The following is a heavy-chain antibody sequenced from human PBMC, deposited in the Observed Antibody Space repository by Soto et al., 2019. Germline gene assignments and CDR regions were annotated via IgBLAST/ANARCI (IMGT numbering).Heavy chain of an antibody. D-gene: IGHD2-8*02. CDR2: ITPFNGNT. CDR1: GYTFTYRY. V-gene: IGHV1-45*02. J-gene: IGHJ6*02. Sequence: QMQLVQSGAEVKKTGSSVKVSCKASGYTFTYRYLHWVRQAPGQALEWMGWITPFNGNTNYAQKFQARVTITRDRSMSTAYMELSSLRSEDTAMYYCATEGLVVLANDYYGMDVWGQGTTVTVSS. CDR3: ATEGLVVLANDYYGMDV.